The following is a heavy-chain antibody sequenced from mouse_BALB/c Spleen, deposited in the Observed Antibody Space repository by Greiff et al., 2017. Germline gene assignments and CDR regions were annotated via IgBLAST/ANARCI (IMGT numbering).Heavy chain of an antibody. CDR2: IWAGGST. V-gene: IGHV2-9*02. CDR3: ARSDYGGGDRFAY. CDR1: GFSLTSYG. Sequence: QVQLKESGPGLVAPSQSLSITCTVSGFSLTSYGVHWVRQPPGKGLEWLGVIWAGGSTNYNSALMSRLSISKDNSKSQVFLKMNSLQTDDTAMYYCARSDYGGGDRFAYWGQGTLVTVSA. J-gene: IGHJ3*01. D-gene: IGHD2-4*01.